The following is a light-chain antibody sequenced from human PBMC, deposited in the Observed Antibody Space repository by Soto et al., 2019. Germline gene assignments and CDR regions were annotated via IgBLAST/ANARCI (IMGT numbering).Light chain of an antibody. J-gene: IGLJ2*01. CDR3: YSAADNNLV. CDR2: KDT. CDR1: VLAKKF. Sequence: SYELTQPSSVSVSPGQTARITCSGDVLAKKFARWVQQKPGQAPVVVIYKDTERPSGIPERFSGFSSGTTVTLTISGAQVEDEADYYCYSAADNNLVFGGGTKLTVL. V-gene: IGLV3-27*01.